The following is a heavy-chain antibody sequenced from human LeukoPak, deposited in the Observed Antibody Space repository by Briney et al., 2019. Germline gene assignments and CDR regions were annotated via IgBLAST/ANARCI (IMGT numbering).Heavy chain of an antibody. V-gene: IGHV4-59*11. CDR2: IYYSGST. CDR3: ARGVWIDAFDI. D-gene: IGHD1-1*01. J-gene: IGHJ3*02. CDR1: GGSISSHY. Sequence: SETLSLTCTVSGGSISSHYWSWIRRPPGKGLEWIGYIYYSGSTNYNPSLKSRVTISVDTSKNQFSLKLSSVTAADTAVYYCARGVWIDAFDIWGQGTMVTVSS.